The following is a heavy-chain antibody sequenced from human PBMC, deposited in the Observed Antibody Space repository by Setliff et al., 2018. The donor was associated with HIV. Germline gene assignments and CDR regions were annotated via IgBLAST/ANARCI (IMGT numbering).Heavy chain of an antibody. J-gene: IGHJ4*02. D-gene: IGHD6-19*01. V-gene: IGHV1-8*02. CDR3: ARGLAVAGTGY. Sequence: ASVKVSCKTVGGSFNNKPISWVRQATGQGLEWMGWMNPNSGTTGYAQKFQGRVTMTRDTSISTAYMELSSLRSEDTAVYYCARGLAVAGTGYWGQGTRVTVSS. CDR1: GGSFNNKP. CDR2: MNPNSGTT.